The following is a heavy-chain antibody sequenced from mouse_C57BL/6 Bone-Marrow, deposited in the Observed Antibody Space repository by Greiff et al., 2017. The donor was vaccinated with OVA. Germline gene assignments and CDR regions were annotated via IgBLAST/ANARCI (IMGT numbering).Heavy chain of an antibody. D-gene: IGHD2-3*01. CDR2: INPNNGGT. V-gene: IGHV1-26*01. CDR1: GYTFTDYY. Sequence: EVQLQQSGPELVKPGASVKISCKASGYTFTDYYMNWVKQSHGKSLEWIGDINPNNGGTSYNQKFKGKATLTVDKSSSTAYMELRSLTSEDSAVYYCARRWLLRGDWFAYWGQGTLVTVSA. J-gene: IGHJ3*01. CDR3: ARRWLLRGDWFAY.